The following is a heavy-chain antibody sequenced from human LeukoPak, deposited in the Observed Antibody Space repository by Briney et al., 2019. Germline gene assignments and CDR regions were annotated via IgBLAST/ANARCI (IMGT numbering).Heavy chain of an antibody. Sequence: GGSLRRSCATSGFTFDDYGMTWVRQAPGKGLEWVAGINGNGDTTGYADSVKGRFTISRDNAKKFLYLQMNSLRAEDTALYYCARGNRGRSYGGDSWGQGTLVTVSS. J-gene: IGHJ4*02. CDR2: INGNGDTT. CDR3: ARGNRGRSYGGDS. CDR1: GFTFDDYG. V-gene: IGHV3-20*04. D-gene: IGHD1-26*01.